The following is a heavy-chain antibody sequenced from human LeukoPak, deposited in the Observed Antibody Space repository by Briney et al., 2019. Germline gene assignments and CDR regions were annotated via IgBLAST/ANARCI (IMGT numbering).Heavy chain of an antibody. V-gene: IGHV4-39*07. D-gene: IGHD5-12*01. CDR3: ARARLLLYSGYDYASRVKYFDY. J-gene: IGHJ4*02. CDR2: IYYSENT. CDR1: GGSISSSSYY. Sequence: SETLSLTCTVSGGSISSSSYYWGWLRQSPGEGLEWIVSIYYSENTNYNPSLKSRVTISVDTSKNQFSLKLSSVTAADTAVYYCARARLLLYSGYDYASRVKYFDYWGQGTLVTVSS.